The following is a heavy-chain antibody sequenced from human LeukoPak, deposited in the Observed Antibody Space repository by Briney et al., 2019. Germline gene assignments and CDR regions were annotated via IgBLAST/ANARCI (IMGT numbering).Heavy chain of an antibody. CDR1: GFRLSTYW. CDR3: ARDLSGRDDY. D-gene: IGHD7-27*01. J-gene: IGHJ4*02. V-gene: IGHV3-74*01. Sequence: GGSLRLSCAASGFRLSTYWFHWVRQAPGQGLIWVSRISEDGTTINYADSVRGRFAISRVNAKSTLYLEMNSLRAEDTAVYYCARDLSGRDDYWGQGTLVTVSS. CDR2: ISEDGTTI.